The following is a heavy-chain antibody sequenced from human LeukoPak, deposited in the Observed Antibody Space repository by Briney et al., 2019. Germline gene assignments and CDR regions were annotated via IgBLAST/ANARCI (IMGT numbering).Heavy chain of an antibody. CDR1: GYTFTGYG. D-gene: IGHD2-21*01. CDR2: ISACNGNT. Sequence: ASVKVSCKASGYTFTGYGISWVRQAPGQGLEWMGWISACNGNTNYAQKLQGRVTMTTDTSTSTAYMELRSLRSGDTAVYYCARHIVVVRGDAFDIWGQGTMVTVSS. J-gene: IGHJ3*02. V-gene: IGHV1-18*01. CDR3: ARHIVVVRGDAFDI.